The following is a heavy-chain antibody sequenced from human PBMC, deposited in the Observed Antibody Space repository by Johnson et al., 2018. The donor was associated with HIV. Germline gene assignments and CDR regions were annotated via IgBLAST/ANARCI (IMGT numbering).Heavy chain of an antibody. CDR3: ARDPPVTTTHNAFDI. V-gene: IGHV3-66*01. Sequence: EVQLVESGGGLVQPGGSLRLSCAASGFTVSRNYMSWVRQAPGKGLEWVSVIYSGGSTHYADSVKGRFTISRDNAKNSLYLQMNSLRAEDTALYYCARDPPVTTTHNAFDIWGQGTMVTVSS. CDR1: GFTVSRNY. CDR2: IYSGGST. J-gene: IGHJ3*02. D-gene: IGHD4-17*01.